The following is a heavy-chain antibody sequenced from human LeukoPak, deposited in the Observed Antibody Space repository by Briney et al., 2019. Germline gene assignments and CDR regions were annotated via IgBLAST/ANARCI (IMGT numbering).Heavy chain of an antibody. J-gene: IGHJ4*02. Sequence: PGGSLRLSCAASGFTFSSYSMNWVRQAPGKGLQWVSSISSGSSIINYADSVKGRFTISRDNAKNTLYLQMNSLRAEDTAVYYCARGLTSYYDSSGYWGGQGTLVTVSS. CDR1: GFTFSSYS. D-gene: IGHD3-22*01. CDR3: ARGLTSYYDSSGYW. CDR2: ISSGSSII. V-gene: IGHV3-48*04.